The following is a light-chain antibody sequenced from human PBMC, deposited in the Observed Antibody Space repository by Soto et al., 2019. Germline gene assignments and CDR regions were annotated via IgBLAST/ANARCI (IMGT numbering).Light chain of an antibody. CDR3: QSYDTINQV. CDR2: EDN. V-gene: IGLV6-57*04. CDR1: SGSIASNY. J-gene: IGLJ2*01. Sequence: FMLTQPLSVSESPGKTVTISCTRSSGSIASNYVQWYQQRPGSAPTTVIYEDNQRPSGVPNRFSGSVDSSSNSASLTISGLKTEDEAYYYCQSYDTINQVFGGGTKLTVL.